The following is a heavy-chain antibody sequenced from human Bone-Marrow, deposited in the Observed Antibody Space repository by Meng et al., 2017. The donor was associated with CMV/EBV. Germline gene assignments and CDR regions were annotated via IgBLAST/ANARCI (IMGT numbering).Heavy chain of an antibody. CDR2: IYYSGSA. V-gene: IGHV4-59*01. D-gene: IGHD3-3*01. J-gene: IGHJ6*02. Sequence: SETLSLTCTVSGGSISSYYWSWIRQPPGKGLEWIGYIYYSGSANYNPSFKSRVTRSVDTSKNQFSLKLSSLTAADTAVYYCATNDFWSGPDPYYGLDVWGQGTTVTVSS. CDR1: GGSISSYY. CDR3: ATNDFWSGPDPYYGLDV.